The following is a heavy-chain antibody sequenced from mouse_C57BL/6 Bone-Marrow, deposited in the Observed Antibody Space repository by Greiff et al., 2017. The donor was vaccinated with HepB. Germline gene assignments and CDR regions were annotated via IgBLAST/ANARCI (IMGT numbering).Heavy chain of an antibody. D-gene: IGHD1-1*01. CDR3: TLNYYGSSWYFDV. Sequence: EVQLQQSGAELVRPGASVKLSCTASGFNIKDYYMHWVKQRPEQGLEWIGWIDPEHGDTEYAPKFQGKATITADTSSNTAYLQLSSLTSEDTAVYYCTLNYYGSSWYFDVWGTGTTVTVSS. CDR1: GFNIKDYY. V-gene: IGHV14-4*01. CDR2: IDPEHGDT. J-gene: IGHJ1*03.